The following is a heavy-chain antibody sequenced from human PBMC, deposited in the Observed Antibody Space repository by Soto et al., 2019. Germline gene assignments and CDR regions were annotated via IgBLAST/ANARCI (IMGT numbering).Heavy chain of an antibody. Sequence: EVQLVESGGGLVQPGGSLRLSCAASGFTFSSYSMNWVRQAPGKGLEWVSSISSSSSYIYYADSVKGRFTISRDNAKNSLYLQMNSLRAEDTAVYYCARGVVPAAIYYYYGMDVWGQGTTVTVSS. J-gene: IGHJ6*02. D-gene: IGHD2-2*02. V-gene: IGHV3-21*01. CDR2: ISSSSSYI. CDR1: GFTFSSYS. CDR3: ARGVVPAAIYYYYGMDV.